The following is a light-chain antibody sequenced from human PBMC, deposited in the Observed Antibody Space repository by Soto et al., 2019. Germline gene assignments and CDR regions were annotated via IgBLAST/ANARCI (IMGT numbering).Light chain of an antibody. J-gene: IGLJ2*01. CDR2: EVA. CDR3: SSYTTSSTWV. CDR1: SSDVGSYNR. Sequence: QSALTQPPSVSGSPGQSVTISCTGTSSDVGSYNRVSWYQQPPGTAPKLMIYEVANRPSGVPDRFSGSKSGNTASLTISGLQAEDGADYYCSSYTTSSTWVFGGETQLTVL. V-gene: IGLV2-18*02.